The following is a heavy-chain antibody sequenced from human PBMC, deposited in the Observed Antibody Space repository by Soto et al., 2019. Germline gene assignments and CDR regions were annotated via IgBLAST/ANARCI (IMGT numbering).Heavy chain of an antibody. V-gene: IGHV4-59*01. J-gene: IGHJ6*02. D-gene: IGHD2-2*01. CDR2: LYNTGNT. CDR3: ARLYGYCIRNSCHGHYAMDV. CDR1: GASISRYY. Sequence: ASETLSLTCPVSGASISRYYWSWIRQSPGKGLEGIGYLYNTGNTNYNPSLKNRVKKTKDTSKKQFSQKKKTITHADTAVYYCARLYGYCIRNSCHGHYAMDVWGQGTTVTVSS.